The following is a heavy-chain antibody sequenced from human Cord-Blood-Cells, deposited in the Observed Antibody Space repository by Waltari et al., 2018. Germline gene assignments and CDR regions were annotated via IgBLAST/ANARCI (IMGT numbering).Heavy chain of an antibody. CDR2: IKQDGSEK. Sequence: EVQLVESGGGLVTPGWSLRPPCAASGLTFISYCMSWVRQAPGKGLECVANIKQDGSEKYYVDSVKGRFTISRDNAKNSLYLQMNSLRAEDTAVYYCASGTWVFDYWGQGTLVTVSS. CDR1: GLTFISYC. D-gene: IGHD2-15*01. J-gene: IGHJ4*02. CDR3: ASGTWVFDY. V-gene: IGHV3-7*01.